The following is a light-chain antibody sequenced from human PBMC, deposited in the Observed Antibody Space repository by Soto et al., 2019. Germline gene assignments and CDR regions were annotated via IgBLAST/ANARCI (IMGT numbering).Light chain of an antibody. Sequence: QSVLIQPPPASGTPGQRLTISCSGSSSNIGSNPVNWYQQLPGTAPRLLMFTNDQRPSGVPDRFSGSKSGTSASLAISGLQPEDEADYYCAAWDDSLNGYVFGTGTKVTVL. CDR3: AAWDDSLNGYV. J-gene: IGLJ1*01. V-gene: IGLV1-44*01. CDR2: TND. CDR1: SSNIGSNP.